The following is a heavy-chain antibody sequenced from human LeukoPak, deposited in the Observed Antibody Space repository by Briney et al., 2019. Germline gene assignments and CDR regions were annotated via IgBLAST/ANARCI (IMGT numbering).Heavy chain of an antibody. J-gene: IGHJ4*02. Sequence: GGSLRLSCAVPGFTFSTYWMAWVRQAPGKGLEWVANIKGDESAKHQADSVKGRFTIFRDNAQRSVYLQMSSLRGEDTAVYYCARDVGGSLDYWGQGTLVTVSS. CDR2: IKGDESAK. CDR3: ARDVGGSLDY. V-gene: IGHV3-7*01. D-gene: IGHD1-26*01. CDR1: GFTFSTYW.